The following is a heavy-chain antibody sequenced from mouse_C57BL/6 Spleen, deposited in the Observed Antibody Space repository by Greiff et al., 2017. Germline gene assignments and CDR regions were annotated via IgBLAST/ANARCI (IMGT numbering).Heavy chain of an antibody. CDR3: AREGDSSGYIDY. D-gene: IGHD3-2*02. Sequence: QVHVKQSGAELVKPGASVKISCKASGYAFSSYWMNWVKQRPGKGLEWIGQIYPGDGDTNYNGKFKGKATLTADKSSSTAYMQLSSLTSEDSAVYFCAREGDSSGYIDYWGQGTTLTVSS. V-gene: IGHV1-80*01. J-gene: IGHJ2*01. CDR2: IYPGDGDT. CDR1: GYAFSSYW.